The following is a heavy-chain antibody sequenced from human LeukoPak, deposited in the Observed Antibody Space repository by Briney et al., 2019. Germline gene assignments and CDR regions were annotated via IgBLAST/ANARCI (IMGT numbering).Heavy chain of an antibody. V-gene: IGHV1-69*13. CDR1: GGTFSSYA. Sequence: ASVKVSCKASGGTFSSYAISWVRQAPGQGLGWMGGIIPIFGTANYAQKFQGRVTVTADESTSTAYMELSSLRSEDTAVYYCARVTQRITIFGVVNYYYGMDVWGQGTTVTVS. CDR3: ARVTQRITIFGVVNYYYGMDV. D-gene: IGHD3-3*01. J-gene: IGHJ6*02. CDR2: IIPIFGTA.